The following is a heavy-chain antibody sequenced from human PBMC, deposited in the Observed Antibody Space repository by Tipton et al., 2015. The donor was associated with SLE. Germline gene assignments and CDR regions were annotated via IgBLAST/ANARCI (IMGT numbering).Heavy chain of an antibody. Sequence: TLSLTCTVSGGSISSHYWSWIRQPPGKGLEWIGYIYYSGSTNYNPSLKSRVTISVDTSKNQFSLKLSSVTAADTAVYYCARDGGAARPCLDYRVHGTLVSVSS. CDR3: ARDGGAARPCLDY. CDR2: IYYSGST. CDR1: GGSISSHY. J-gene: IGHJ4*01. D-gene: IGHD6-6*01. V-gene: IGHV4-59*11.